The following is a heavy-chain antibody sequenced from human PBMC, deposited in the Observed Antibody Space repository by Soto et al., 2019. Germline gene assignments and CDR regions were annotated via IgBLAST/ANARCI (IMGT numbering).Heavy chain of an antibody. CDR1: GGSISSSNW. J-gene: IGHJ5*02. Sequence: QVQLQESGPGLVKPSGTLSLTCAVSGGSISSSNWWSWVRQPPGKGLEWIGEIYHSGSTNYNPSLKSRVTISVDKSKNQFSLKLSSVTAADTAVYYCARGGITMVRGVTLNWFDPWGQGTLVTVSS. V-gene: IGHV4-4*02. CDR3: ARGGITMVRGVTLNWFDP. D-gene: IGHD3-10*01. CDR2: IYHSGST.